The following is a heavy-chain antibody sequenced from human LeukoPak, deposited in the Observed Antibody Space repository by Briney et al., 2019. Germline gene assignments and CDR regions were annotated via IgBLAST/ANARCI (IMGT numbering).Heavy chain of an antibody. Sequence: GGSLRLSCTASGFSFGDNAMTWLRQAPGRGLEWVDFIRSKTYGGKTEYAASVKGRFTISRVDSKSIAYIQLNNLKTEATAVYSCSRDSSGPVAPWGQGILVSVSS. CDR2: IRSKTYGGKT. CDR3: SRDSSGPVAP. CDR1: GFSFGDNA. D-gene: IGHD3-3*01. V-gene: IGHV3-49*03. J-gene: IGHJ5*02.